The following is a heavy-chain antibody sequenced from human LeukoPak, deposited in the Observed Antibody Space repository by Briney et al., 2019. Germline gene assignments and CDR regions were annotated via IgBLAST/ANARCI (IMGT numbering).Heavy chain of an antibody. CDR2: IYPGDSDT. V-gene: IGHV5-51*01. CDR3: ARHVNPYDFWSGYYTGHYYYYMDV. CDR1: GYSFTSYW. Sequence: RGESLKISCKGSGYSFTSYWIGWVRQMPGKGLEWMGIIYPGDSDTRYSPSFQGQVTISADKSISTAYLQWSSLKASDTAMYYCARHVNPYDFWSGYYTGHYYYYMDVWGKGTTVTVSS. J-gene: IGHJ6*03. D-gene: IGHD3-3*01.